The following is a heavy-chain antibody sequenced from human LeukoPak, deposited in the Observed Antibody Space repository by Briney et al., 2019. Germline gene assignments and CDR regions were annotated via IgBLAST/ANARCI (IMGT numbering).Heavy chain of an antibody. CDR1: GFTFSSYS. CDR3: ARDPTYYYDLNAFDI. J-gene: IGHJ3*02. CDR2: ISGSGGST. D-gene: IGHD3-22*01. V-gene: IGHV3-23*01. Sequence: QAGGSLRLSCAASGFTFSSYSMNWVRQAPGKGLEWVSAISGSGGSTYYADSVKGRFTISRDNSKNTLYLQMNSLRAEDTAVYYCARDPTYYYDLNAFDIWGQGTMVTVSS.